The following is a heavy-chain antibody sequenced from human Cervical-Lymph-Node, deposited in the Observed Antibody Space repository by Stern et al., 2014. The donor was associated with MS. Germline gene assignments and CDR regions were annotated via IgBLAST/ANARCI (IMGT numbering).Heavy chain of an antibody. Sequence: VQLVESGGGVVQPGRSLRLSCAATGFNFSSYAMQWVRQAPGKGLDWVAVISYDGSKAYYADSVKGRFTISRDNSKKTLFLQMNSLRLEDTADYYCARDLLWFGEFDWGAMDVWGHGTTVTVSS. CDR3: ARDLLWFGEFDWGAMDV. CDR2: ISYDGSKA. D-gene: IGHD3-10*01. CDR1: GFNFSSYA. J-gene: IGHJ6*02. V-gene: IGHV3-30-3*01.